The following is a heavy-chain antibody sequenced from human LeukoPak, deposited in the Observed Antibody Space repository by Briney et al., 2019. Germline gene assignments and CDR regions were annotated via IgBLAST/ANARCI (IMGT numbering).Heavy chain of an antibody. CDR1: GGSFSDYT. CDR2: VIPILGIV. V-gene: IGHV1-69*02. J-gene: IGHJ4*02. CDR3: ARGGASSGYVDY. D-gene: IGHD6-19*01. Sequence: SVNVSCKVSGGSFSDYTITWVRQAPGQGLEWIGRVIPILGIVNYAQDFQGRVTITADKSTRTHYMELSSLRSDDTAVYYCARGGASSGYVDYWGQGTLVTVSS.